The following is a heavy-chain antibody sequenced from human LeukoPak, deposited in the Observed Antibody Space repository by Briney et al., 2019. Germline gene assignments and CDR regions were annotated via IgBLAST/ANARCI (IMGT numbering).Heavy chain of an antibody. CDR1: GFTFSSYE. CDR2: ISSSGSTI. D-gene: IGHD6-13*01. CDR3: ARDGSSWYGMDV. V-gene: IGHV3-48*03. Sequence: GGSLRLSCAASGFTFSSYEMNWVRQAPEKGLEWVSYISSSGSTIYYADSVKGRFTISRDNAKNSLYLQMNSLRAEDTAVYYCARDGSSWYGMDVWGKGTTVTVSS. J-gene: IGHJ6*04.